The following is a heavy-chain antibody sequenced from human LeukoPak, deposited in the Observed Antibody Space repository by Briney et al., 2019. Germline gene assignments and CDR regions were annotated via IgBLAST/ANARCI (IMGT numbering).Heavy chain of an antibody. V-gene: IGHV3-23*01. J-gene: IGHJ4*02. CDR2: ISSGGGTI. D-gene: IGHD6-25*01. CDR1: GFTFSNYA. Sequence: GGSLRLSCAASGFTFSNYAMSWVRQAPGKGLEWVSAISSGGGTIFYGDSVKGRFATSRDNSENSLYLQLNNLRADDTAVYYCAKATAATTYFDYWGQGTLVTVSS. CDR3: AKATAATTYFDY.